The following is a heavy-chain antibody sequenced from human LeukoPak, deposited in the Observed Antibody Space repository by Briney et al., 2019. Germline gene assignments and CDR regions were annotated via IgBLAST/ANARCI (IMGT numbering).Heavy chain of an antibody. J-gene: IGHJ4*02. CDR3: AKAPVTTCRGAYCYPFDY. D-gene: IGHD2-21*01. V-gene: IGHV3-11*01. Sequence: GGSLRLSCAASGFTFSDYYMSWIRQAPGKGLEWVSYISSSGSAIYYADSVKGRFTISRDSSKNTLFLQMDRLRPEDAAVYYCAKAPVTTCRGAYCYPFDYWGQGTLVTVSS. CDR2: ISSSGSAI. CDR1: GFTFSDYY.